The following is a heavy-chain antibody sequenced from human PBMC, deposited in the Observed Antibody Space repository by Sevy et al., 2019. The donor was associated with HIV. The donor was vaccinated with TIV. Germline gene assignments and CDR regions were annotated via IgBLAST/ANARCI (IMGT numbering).Heavy chain of an antibody. CDR2: ISSSSNYI. D-gene: IGHD3-10*01. J-gene: IGHJ6*02. V-gene: IGHV3-21*01. CDR3: ARDAARITMVQGVMAYYHGMDV. Sequence: GGSLRLSCAASGFTFSTYSMNWVRQAPGKGLEWVSSISSSSNYIYYADSLKGRFTISRDNAKNSLYLQMNSLRADDTAVYYCARDAARITMVQGVMAYYHGMDVWGQGTTVTVSS. CDR1: GFTFSTYS.